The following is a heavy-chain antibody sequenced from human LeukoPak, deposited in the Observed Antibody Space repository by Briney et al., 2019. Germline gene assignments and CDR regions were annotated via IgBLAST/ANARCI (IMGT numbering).Heavy chain of an antibody. Sequence: ASVKVSCKASGYTFTSYYMHWVRQAPGQGLEWMGIINPSGGSTSYARKFQGRVTMTRDTSTSTVYMELSSLRSEDTAVYYCARANSYYYDSSGYRGWYFDLWGRGTLVTVSS. CDR3: ARANSYYYDSSGYRGWYFDL. CDR1: GYTFTSYY. J-gene: IGHJ2*01. V-gene: IGHV1-46*01. CDR2: INPSGGST. D-gene: IGHD3-22*01.